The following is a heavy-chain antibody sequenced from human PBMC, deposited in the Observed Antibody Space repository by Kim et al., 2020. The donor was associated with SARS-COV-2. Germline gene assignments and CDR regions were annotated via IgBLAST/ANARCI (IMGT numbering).Heavy chain of an antibody. D-gene: IGHD3-9*01. CDR2: IKGKTDGGAT. J-gene: IGHJ5*02. V-gene: IGHV3-15*01. Sequence: GGSLRLSCTASGFTFSNAWMSWVRQAPGKGLEWVGRIKGKTDGGATDYAAPVKGRFTISRDDSKNTLYLQMNSLKTEDTAVYYCTTDLTYYDILETPAWGQGTLVTVSS. CDR3: TTDLTYYDILETPA. CDR1: GFTFSNAW.